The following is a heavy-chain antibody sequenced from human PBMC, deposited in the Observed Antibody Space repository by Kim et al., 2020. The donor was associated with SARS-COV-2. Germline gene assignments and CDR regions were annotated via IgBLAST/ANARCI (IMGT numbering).Heavy chain of an antibody. Sequence: NTAEQFQGRVTITADKSTSTAYMALSSLRSEDTAVYYCAYDYYDSSGRDYWGQGTLVTVSS. J-gene: IGHJ4*02. D-gene: IGHD3-22*01. V-gene: IGHV1-69*02. CDR3: AYDYYDSSGRDY.